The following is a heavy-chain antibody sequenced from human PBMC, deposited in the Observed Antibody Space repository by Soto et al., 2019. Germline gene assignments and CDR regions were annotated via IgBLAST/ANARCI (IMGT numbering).Heavy chain of an antibody. Sequence: QVQLRESGPGLLSPSETLSLTCTVSGDSCSSDSYFWTWIRQPPGKGLEWIAHMSYSWATNYNPSLKRRVTISVDTSTNQFFLTLTSVTAADTAVYFCARIIVVVTVDLWGQGSLVTVS. J-gene: IGHJ5*02. V-gene: IGHV4-61*01. D-gene: IGHD3-22*01. CDR1: GDSCSSDSYF. CDR3: ARIIVVVTVDL. CDR2: MSYSWAT.